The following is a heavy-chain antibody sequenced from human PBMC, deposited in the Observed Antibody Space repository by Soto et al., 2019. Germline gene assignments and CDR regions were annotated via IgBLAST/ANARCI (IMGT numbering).Heavy chain of an antibody. J-gene: IGHJ4*02. Sequence: SETLSLTCTVSNGSISSSNWWSWVRQSPGKGLEWIGEVAQNGYIGSIPSLKSRLTILLDKPTNRFSLRLTSVTAADTAVYYCARNRLDGYDFDSWGQGILVTVSS. CDR1: NGSISSSNW. D-gene: IGHD5-12*01. CDR2: VAQNGYI. V-gene: IGHV4-4*02. CDR3: ARNRLDGYDFDS.